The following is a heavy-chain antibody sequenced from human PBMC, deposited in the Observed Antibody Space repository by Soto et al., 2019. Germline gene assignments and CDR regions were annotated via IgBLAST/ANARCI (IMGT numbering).Heavy chain of an antibody. CDR3: ARDRLMATAGTARHYFGLDV. CDR2: IYYSGNT. V-gene: IGHV4-31*03. Sequence: TLSLSCPVSGVSIRSGGYYWSWVRQNPRRGLEWIGNIYYSGNTYYNPSLKSRLTISVDTSKNQFSLNLSSVTAADTAVYYCARDRLMATAGTARHYFGLDVWGQGTKVTVSS. D-gene: IGHD5-18*01. J-gene: IGHJ6*02. CDR1: GVSIRSGGYY.